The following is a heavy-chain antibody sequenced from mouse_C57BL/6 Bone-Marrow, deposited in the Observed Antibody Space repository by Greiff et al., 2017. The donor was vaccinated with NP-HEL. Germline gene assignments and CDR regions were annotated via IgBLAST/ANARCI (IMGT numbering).Heavy chain of an antibody. J-gene: IGHJ4*01. Sequence: EVQLQQSGAELVRPGASVKLSCTASGFNIKDDYMHWVKQRPEQGLEWIGWIDPENGDTEYASKFQGKATITADTSSNTAYLQLSSLTSEDTAVYYCTTRQLRLPNYYAMDYWGQGTSVTVSS. CDR1: GFNIKDDY. CDR2: IDPENGDT. V-gene: IGHV14-4*01. CDR3: TTRQLRLPNYYAMDY. D-gene: IGHD3-2*02.